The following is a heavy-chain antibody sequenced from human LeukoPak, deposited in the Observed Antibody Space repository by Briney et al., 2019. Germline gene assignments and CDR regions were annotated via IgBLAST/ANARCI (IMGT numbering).Heavy chain of an antibody. CDR2: IQNDASTE. J-gene: IGHJ4*02. Sequence: GGSLRLSCAASGFIFSHYGMHWVRQAPGKGLEWVAVIQNDASTENFADSVKGRFTISRDNSKNTVFLQMNSLRVEDTAVYYCARELSQIVWGGLDYGGQGTLVSVSS. D-gene: IGHD2-21*01. CDR3: ARELSQIVWGGLDY. CDR1: GFIFSHYG. V-gene: IGHV3-33*05.